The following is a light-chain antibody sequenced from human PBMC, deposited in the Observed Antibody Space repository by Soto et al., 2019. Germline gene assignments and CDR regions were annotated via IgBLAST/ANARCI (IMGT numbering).Light chain of an antibody. CDR3: SSFAGGGNPVL. Sequence: QSALTQPPSASGSLGQSVTISCTGTSSDVGGYNYVSWHQQHPGKAPKVMIYEVTKRPPGVPDRFSGSKSGNTASLTVSGLRAEDEADYYCSSFAGGGNPVLLGGGTHLTVL. CDR1: SSDVGGYNY. J-gene: IGLJ2*01. V-gene: IGLV2-8*01. CDR2: EVT.